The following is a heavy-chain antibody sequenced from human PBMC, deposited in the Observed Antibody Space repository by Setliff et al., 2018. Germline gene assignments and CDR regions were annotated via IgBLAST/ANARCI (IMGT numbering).Heavy chain of an antibody. D-gene: IGHD3-16*01. CDR1: GFAFSTYR. V-gene: IGHV3-48*01. J-gene: IGHJ4*02. CDR2: ITSSSSTI. CDR3: ARDGGEY. Sequence: SGGSLRLSCAASGFAFSTYRMNWVRQAPGKGLEWVSYITSSSSTIDYADSVKGRFTISRDDAKNSLYLQMNSLRAEDTAVYYCARDGGEYWGQGTLVTVSS.